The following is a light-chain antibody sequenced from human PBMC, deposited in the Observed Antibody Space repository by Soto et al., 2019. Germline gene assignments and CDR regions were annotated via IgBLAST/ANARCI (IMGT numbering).Light chain of an antibody. CDR2: GAS. V-gene: IGKV1-39*01. CDR3: RQTYSPPRT. Sequence: DIQMTQSPSSLPASIGDRVTITCRASQTINNYLNWYQQGAGKAPKLLISGASSLQTGVPSRFIGSGSGTDFTLTISSLQPEDFGTNFCRQTYSPPRTFGPGTKVDFK. CDR1: QTINNY. J-gene: IGKJ3*01.